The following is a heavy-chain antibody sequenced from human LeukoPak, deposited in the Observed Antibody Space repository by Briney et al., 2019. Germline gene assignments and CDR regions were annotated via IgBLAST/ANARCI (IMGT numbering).Heavy chain of an antibody. CDR3: ARDRRGTVFGVVTERPYYYYYYYMDV. D-gene: IGHD3-3*01. Sequence: SVKVSCKATGGTFSSYAISWVRQAPGQGLEWMGRIIPIFGTANYAQKFQGRVTITTDESTSTAYMELSSLRSEDTAVYYCARDRRGTVFGVVTERPYYYYYYYMDVWGKGTTVTVSS. J-gene: IGHJ6*03. CDR2: IIPIFGTA. V-gene: IGHV1-69*05. CDR1: GGTFSSYA.